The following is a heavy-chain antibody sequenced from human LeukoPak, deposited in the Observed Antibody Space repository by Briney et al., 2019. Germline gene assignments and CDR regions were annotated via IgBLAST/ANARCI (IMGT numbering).Heavy chain of an antibody. V-gene: IGHV3-48*01. Sequence: GGSLRLSSAASGFTFSSYSMNWVRQAPGKGLEWVSYISSSSSTIYYADSVKGRFTISRDNAKNSLYLQMNSLRAEDTAVYYCARDFSSSSWYKGGYWGQGTLVTVSS. CDR2: ISSSSSTI. CDR1: GFTFSSYS. J-gene: IGHJ4*02. CDR3: ARDFSSSSWYKGGY. D-gene: IGHD6-13*01.